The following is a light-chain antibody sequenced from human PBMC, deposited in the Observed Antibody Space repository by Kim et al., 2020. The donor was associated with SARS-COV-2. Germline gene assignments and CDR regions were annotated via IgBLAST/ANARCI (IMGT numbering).Light chain of an antibody. Sequence: LSPGESATLSCGASQTIANSLAWYQQKPGQPPRLLIYDASKRATGLSSRFTGSGSGTDFTLTISGLQRDDFAIYFCQQHGDWPITFGQGTRLDIK. CDR3: QQHGDWPIT. CDR2: DAS. J-gene: IGKJ5*01. CDR1: QTIANS. V-gene: IGKV3-11*01.